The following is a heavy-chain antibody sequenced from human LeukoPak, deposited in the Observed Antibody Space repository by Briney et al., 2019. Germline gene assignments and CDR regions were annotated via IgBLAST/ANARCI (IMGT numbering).Heavy chain of an antibody. CDR3: ARDRGSSWLFDY. CDR1: GFTFDDYG. J-gene: IGHJ4*02. D-gene: IGHD6-13*01. Sequence: PGGSLRLSCAASGFTFDDYGMSWVRQAPGKGLEWVSGINWNGGSTGYADSVKGRFTISRDNAKNSLYLQMNSLRAEDTAVYYCARDRGSSWLFDYRGQGTLVTVSS. CDR2: INWNGGST. V-gene: IGHV3-20*04.